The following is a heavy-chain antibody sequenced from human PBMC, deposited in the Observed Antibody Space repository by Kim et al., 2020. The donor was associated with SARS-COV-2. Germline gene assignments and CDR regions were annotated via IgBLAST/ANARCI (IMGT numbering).Heavy chain of an antibody. J-gene: IGHJ4*02. V-gene: IGHV3-33*01. CDR2: IWYDGSNK. D-gene: IGHD3-10*01. CDR3: AREGRGSFDY. CDR1: GFTFSSYC. Sequence: GGSLRLSCAASGFTFSSYCMHWVRQAPGKGLEWVADIWYDGSNKYYADSVKGRFTISRDKSKNTLYLQMNSLRAEDTAVYYCAREGRGSFDYWGQGTLVTVSS.